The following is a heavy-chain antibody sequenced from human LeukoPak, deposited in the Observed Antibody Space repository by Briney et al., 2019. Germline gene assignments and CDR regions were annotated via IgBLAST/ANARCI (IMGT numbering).Heavy chain of an antibody. J-gene: IGHJ4*02. CDR1: DGSISSYH. V-gene: IGHV4-4*07. CDR2: IHTSGTT. D-gene: IGHD2-8*02. CDR3: ARGRDTVGYGIFDY. Sequence: SETLSLTCTVSDGSISSYHWSWIRQPAGKGLEWIGRIHTSGTTNYNPSLKSRVTMSVDASKNQFSLKVSSVTAADTAVYYCARGRDTVGYGIFDYWGQGMLVTVSS.